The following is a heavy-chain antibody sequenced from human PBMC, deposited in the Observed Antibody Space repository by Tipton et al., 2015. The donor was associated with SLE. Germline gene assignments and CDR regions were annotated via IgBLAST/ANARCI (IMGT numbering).Heavy chain of an antibody. J-gene: IGHJ3*02. D-gene: IGHD2-8*01. Sequence: LSLTCAVSGYSISSGYYWGWIRQPPGKGLEWIGSIYHSGSTYYNPSLKSRVTISVDTSKNQFSLNLSSVTAADTAVYYCARVTLGYCSDGVCYPDGFDIWGHGTMVTVSS. CDR3: ARVTLGYCSDGVCYPDGFDI. V-gene: IGHV4-38-2*01. CDR2: IYHSGST. CDR1: GYSISSGYY.